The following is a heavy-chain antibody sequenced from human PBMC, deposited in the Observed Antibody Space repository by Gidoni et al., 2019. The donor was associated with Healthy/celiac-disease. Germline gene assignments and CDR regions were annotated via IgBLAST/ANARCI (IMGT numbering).Heavy chain of an antibody. V-gene: IGHV4-34*01. J-gene: IGHJ4*02. CDR3: ARGPFRRQYFDY. Sequence: QVQLQQWGAGLLKPSETLSLTCAVYGGSFSGYYWSWIRQPPGKGLEWIGEINHSGSTNYNPSLKSRVTISVDTSKNQFSLKLSSVTAADTAVYYCARGPFRRQYFDYWGQGTLVTVSS. CDR2: INHSGST. CDR1: GGSFSGYY.